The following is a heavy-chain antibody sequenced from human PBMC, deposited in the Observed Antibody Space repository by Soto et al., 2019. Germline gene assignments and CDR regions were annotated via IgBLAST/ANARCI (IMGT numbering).Heavy chain of an antibody. CDR3: ARVAPSAYSSGWRGTRYYFDY. V-gene: IGHV1-69*13. CDR1: GGTFSSYA. J-gene: IGHJ4*02. Sequence: SVKVSCKASGGTFSSYAISWVRQAPGQGLEWMGGIIPIFGTANYAQKFQGRVTITADESTSTAYMELSSLRSEDTAVYYCARVAPSAYSSGWRGTRYYFDYWGQAPLVTVSS. CDR2: IIPIFGTA. D-gene: IGHD6-19*01.